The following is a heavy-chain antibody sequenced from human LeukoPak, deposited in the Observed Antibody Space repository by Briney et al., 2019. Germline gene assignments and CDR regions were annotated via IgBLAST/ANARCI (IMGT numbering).Heavy chain of an antibody. CDR2: IYTSGST. CDR1: GGSISSYY. V-gene: IGHV4-4*07. CDR3: AIGGVPATPYYYMDV. Sequence: SETLSLTCTVSGGSISSYYWSWIRQPAGKGLEWIGRIYTSGSTNYNPSLKSRVTKSVDTSKNQFSLKLSSVTAADTAVYYCAIGGVPATPYYYMDVWGKGTTVTVSS. J-gene: IGHJ6*03. D-gene: IGHD2-2*01.